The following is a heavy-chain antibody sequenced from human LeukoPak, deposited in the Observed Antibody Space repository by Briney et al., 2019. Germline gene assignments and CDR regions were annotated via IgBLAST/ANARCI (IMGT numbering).Heavy chain of an antibody. CDR3: ARHHTASWYGDYYYYGMDV. CDR1: GYTFTSYG. J-gene: IGHJ6*02. V-gene: IGHV1-18*01. Sequence: ASVKVSCKASGYTFTSYGISWVRQAPGQGLEWMGWISAYNGNTNYAQKLQGRVTMTTDTPTSTAYMELRSLRSDDTAVYYCARHHTASWYGDYYYYGMDVWGQGTTVTVSS. D-gene: IGHD6-13*01. CDR2: ISAYNGNT.